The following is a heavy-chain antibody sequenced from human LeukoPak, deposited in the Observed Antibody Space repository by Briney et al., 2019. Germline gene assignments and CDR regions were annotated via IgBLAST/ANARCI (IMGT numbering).Heavy chain of an antibody. CDR2: ISSSSSYT. CDR3: ARDGDYEYFQH. D-gene: IGHD4-17*01. CDR1: GFTFSGYY. V-gene: IGHV3-11*06. Sequence: GGSLRLSCAASGFTFSGYYMNWIRQAPGKGLEWVSYISSSSSYTNYADSVKGRFTISRDNAKNSLYLQMNSLRAEDTAVYYCARDGDYEYFQHWGQGTLVTVSS. J-gene: IGHJ1*01.